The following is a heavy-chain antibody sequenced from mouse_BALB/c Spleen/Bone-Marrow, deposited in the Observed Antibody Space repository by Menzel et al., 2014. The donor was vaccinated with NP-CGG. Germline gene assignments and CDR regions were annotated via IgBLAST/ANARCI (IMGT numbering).Heavy chain of an antibody. CDR1: GYTFTNYY. CDR3: TRSGNYLFAY. D-gene: IGHD2-1*01. J-gene: IGHJ3*01. Sequence: VQLQQSGAELVKPGASVRLFCKASGYTFTNYYMYWVKQRPGQGLEWIGEINPSNGGTNFNEKFKSKATLTVDKSSNTTYMQLSSLTSEDSAVYYCTRSGNYLFAYWGQGTLVTVPA. CDR2: INPSNGGT. V-gene: IGHV1S81*02.